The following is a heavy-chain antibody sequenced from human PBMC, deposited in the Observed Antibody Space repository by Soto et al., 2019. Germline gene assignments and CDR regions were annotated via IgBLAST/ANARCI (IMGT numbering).Heavy chain of an antibody. J-gene: IGHJ4*02. Sequence: AETLSLTCTVSGGSISSYYWSWIRQPPGKGLEWIGYIYYSGSTNYNPSLKSRVTISVDTSKNQFSLKLSSVTAADTAVYYCARVNSGRYPGLFVYWGQGILVTVSS. D-gene: IGHD1-26*01. CDR3: ARVNSGRYPGLFVY. CDR1: GGSISSYY. V-gene: IGHV4-59*01. CDR2: IYYSGST.